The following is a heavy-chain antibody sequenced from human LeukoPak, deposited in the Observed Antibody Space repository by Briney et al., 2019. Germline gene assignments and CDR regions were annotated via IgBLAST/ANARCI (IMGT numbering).Heavy chain of an antibody. CDR1: GYTLTSYG. CDR3: AGASAAAPDYFDY. CDR2: ISAYNGNT. Sequence: ASVKVSCKASGYTLTSYGISWVRQAPGQGLEWMGWISAYNGNTNHAQKLQGRVTMTTDKSTSTAYMELSSLRSEDTAVYYCAGASAAAPDYFDYWGQGTPVTVSS. D-gene: IGHD6-13*01. V-gene: IGHV1-18*01. J-gene: IGHJ4*02.